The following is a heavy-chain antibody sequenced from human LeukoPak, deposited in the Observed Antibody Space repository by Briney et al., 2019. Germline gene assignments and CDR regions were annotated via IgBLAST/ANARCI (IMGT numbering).Heavy chain of an antibody. D-gene: IGHD3-3*01. CDR3: ARDHYDFWSGSTYYYYGMDV. J-gene: IGHJ6*02. CDR2: IYTSGST. CDR1: GGSISSYY. V-gene: IGHV4-4*07. Sequence: SETLSLTCTVSGGSISSYYWSWIRQPAGKGLEWIGRIYTSGSTNYNPSLKSRVTMSVDTSKNQFSLKLSSVTAADTAVYYCARDHYDFWSGSTYYYYGMDVWGQGTTVTVSS.